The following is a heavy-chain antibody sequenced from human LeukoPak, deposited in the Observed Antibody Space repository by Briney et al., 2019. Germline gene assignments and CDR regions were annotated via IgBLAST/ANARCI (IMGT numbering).Heavy chain of an antibody. V-gene: IGHV1-46*01. CDR1: GYTFISYY. CDR3: ARAVVPAAIGVY. Sequence: GASVKVSRKASGYTFISYYIHWVRQAPGQGLEWMGIINPSGGSTSYAQKFQGRVTMTRDTSTSTVYMELSSLRSEDTAVYYCARAVVPAAIGVYWGQGTLVTVSS. CDR2: INPSGGST. J-gene: IGHJ4*02. D-gene: IGHD2-2*01.